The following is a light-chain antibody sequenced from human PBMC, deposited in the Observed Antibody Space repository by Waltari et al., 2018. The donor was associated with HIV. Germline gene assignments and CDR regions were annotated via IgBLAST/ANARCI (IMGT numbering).Light chain of an antibody. CDR3: CSYAGSSTYV. V-gene: IGLV2-23*02. CDR2: EVS. CDR1: SSDVGSYNR. Sequence: QSALTQPASVSGSPGQSITISCTGTSSDVGSYNRVSGYQQHPGQAPNRMIYEVSKRPSCVSNRFSGSKSGNTASLTISVLQADDEADYYCCSYAGSSTYVFGTGTKVTVL. J-gene: IGLJ1*01.